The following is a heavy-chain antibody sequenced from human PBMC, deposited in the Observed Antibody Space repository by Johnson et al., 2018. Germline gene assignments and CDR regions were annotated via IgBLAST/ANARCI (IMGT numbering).Heavy chain of an antibody. Sequence: QVRLVESGGGLVKPGGSLRLSCAASGFSFSDYYMTWIRQAPGKGLEWVSYISSSGNTIYYADSVKGRFTISRDNAKNSLYLQMNSLRAEDPAVYYGARDQNSNYYYYMDVWGKGTTVTVSS. J-gene: IGHJ6*03. V-gene: IGHV3-11*01. D-gene: IGHD4-11*01. CDR2: ISSSGNTI. CDR1: GFSFSDYY. CDR3: ARDQNSNYYYYMDV.